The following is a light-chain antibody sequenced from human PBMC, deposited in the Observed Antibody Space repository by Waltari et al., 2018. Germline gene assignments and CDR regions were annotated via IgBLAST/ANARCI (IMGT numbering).Light chain of an antibody. J-gene: IGLJ1*01. CDR2: EVT. CDR3: CSHGGSNNFYI. V-gene: IGLV2-8*01. CDR1: SSHVDAYNY. Sequence: QSALTQPPSASGSPGQSVTISCPGTSSHVDAYNYVSWYQQYPGKAPKLIIYEVTNRPSGVPDRFSGSKSGNTASLTVSGLQADDEADYYCCSHGGSNNFYIFGTGTTVTVL.